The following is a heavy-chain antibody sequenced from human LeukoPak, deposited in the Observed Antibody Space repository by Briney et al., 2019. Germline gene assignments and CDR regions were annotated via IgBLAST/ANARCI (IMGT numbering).Heavy chain of an antibody. Sequence: PGRSLRLSCAASGFTFSSYGMPWVRQAPGKGLEWVAVIWYDGSNKYYADSVKGRLTISRDNSKNTLYLQMNSLRAEDTAVYYCARSSTGYYGSGSYYPYYMDVWGKGTTVTVSS. CDR1: GFTFSSYG. CDR2: IWYDGSNK. J-gene: IGHJ6*03. D-gene: IGHD3-10*01. V-gene: IGHV3-33*01. CDR3: ARSSTGYYGSGSYYPYYMDV.